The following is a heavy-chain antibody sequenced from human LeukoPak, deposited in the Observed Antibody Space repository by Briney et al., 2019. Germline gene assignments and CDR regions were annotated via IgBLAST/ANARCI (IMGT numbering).Heavy chain of an antibody. D-gene: IGHD5-18*01. CDR1: GFTFSSYS. J-gene: IGHJ4*02. Sequence: GGSLRLSCAASGFTFSSYSMNWVRQAPGKGLEWVSAISGSGGSTYYADSVKGRFTISRDNSKNTLYLQMNSLRVEDTAVYYCAKGKRGYSYGATVDYWGQGTLVTVSS. CDR3: AKGKRGYSYGATVDY. V-gene: IGHV3-23*01. CDR2: ISGSGGST.